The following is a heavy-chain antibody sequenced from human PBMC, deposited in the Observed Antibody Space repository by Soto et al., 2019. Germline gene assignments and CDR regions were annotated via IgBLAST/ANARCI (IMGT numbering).Heavy chain of an antibody. CDR2: IDNGGNT. Sequence: SETLSLTCTVSGRTFSINADFWYLAWIRQPPGKGLEWIGSIDNGGNTYYNPPLKSRVIISADTSKNQFSLSLNSVTAADTAVYYCVKRSLLLALTWGQGILVTVST. CDR3: VKRSLLLALT. J-gene: IGHJ4*02. CDR1: GRTFSINADF. D-gene: IGHD3-16*01. V-gene: IGHV4-39*01.